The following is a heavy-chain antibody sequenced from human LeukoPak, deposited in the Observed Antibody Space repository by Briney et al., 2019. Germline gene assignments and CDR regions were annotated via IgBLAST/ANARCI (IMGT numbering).Heavy chain of an antibody. CDR1: GGSISSYY. J-gene: IGHJ4*02. Sequence: SETLSLTCAVSGGSISSYYWSWIRQPAGKGLEWIGRIYTTGSTNYNPSLKSRVTMSVDTSKNQFSLKLSSVTVADSAVYYCARGPNYHDSSGYFDYWGQGTLVTVFS. CDR2: IYTTGST. D-gene: IGHD3-22*01. V-gene: IGHV4-4*07. CDR3: ARGPNYHDSSGYFDY.